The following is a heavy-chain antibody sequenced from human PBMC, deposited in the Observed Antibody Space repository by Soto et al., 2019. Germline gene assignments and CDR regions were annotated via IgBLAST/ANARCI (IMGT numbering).Heavy chain of an antibody. D-gene: IGHD6-19*01. J-gene: IGHJ4*02. CDR1: GFTFDDYA. CDR3: VKVRKWLALIGYFDY. Sequence: EVQLVESGGGLVQPGRSLRLSCAASGFTFDDYAMHWVRQAPGKGLEWVSGISWNSGSIGYADSVKGRFTISRDNAKNSLYLQMNSLRAEDTALYYCVKVRKWLALIGYFDYWGQGTLVTVSS. V-gene: IGHV3-9*01. CDR2: ISWNSGSI.